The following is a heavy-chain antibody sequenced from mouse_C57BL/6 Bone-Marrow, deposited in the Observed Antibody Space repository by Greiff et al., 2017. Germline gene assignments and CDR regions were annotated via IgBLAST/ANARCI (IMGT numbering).Heavy chain of an antibody. V-gene: IGHV1-19*01. Sequence: EVQLQQSGPVLVKPGASVKMSCKASGYTFTDYYMNWVKQSHGKSLEWIGVINPYNGGTSYNQKFKGKATLTVDKSSSTAYMELNSLTSEDSAVYYCARSHYYYGSSPFAYWGQGTLVTVSA. CDR2: INPYNGGT. CDR1: GYTFTDYY. CDR3: ARSHYYYGSSPFAY. J-gene: IGHJ3*01. D-gene: IGHD1-1*01.